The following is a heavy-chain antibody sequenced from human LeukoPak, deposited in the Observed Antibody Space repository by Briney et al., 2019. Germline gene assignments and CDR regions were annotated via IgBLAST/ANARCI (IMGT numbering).Heavy chain of an antibody. V-gene: IGHV3-23*01. CDR2: ISGSGDKT. CDR3: AKRSAYTTGWFFDL. D-gene: IGHD6-19*01. CDR1: GFSFSTYA. J-gene: IGHJ4*02. Sequence: PGWSLRLSCAASGFSFSTYAMTWVRQAPGKGLEWVSSISGSGDKTHYAESVKGRFTISRDNSKNTLFLQMNSLRAEDTAIFYCAKRSAYTTGWFFDLWGQRILVTVSS.